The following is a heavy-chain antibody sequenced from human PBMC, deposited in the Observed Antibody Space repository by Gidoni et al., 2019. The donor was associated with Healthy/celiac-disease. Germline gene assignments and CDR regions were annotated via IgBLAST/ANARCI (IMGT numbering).Heavy chain of an antibody. CDR1: GFTFSAYY. CDR2: ISSSGSTI. J-gene: IGHJ3*02. V-gene: IGHV3-11*01. Sequence: QVQLVESGGGLVNPGGSLRPSGAASGFTFSAYYMSWIRQAPGKGLEWVSYISSSGSTIYYADSVKGRFTISRDNAKNSLYLQMNSLRAEDTAVYYCARERDGYNYGEDAFDIWGQGTMVTVSS. D-gene: IGHD5-12*01. CDR3: ARERDGYNYGEDAFDI.